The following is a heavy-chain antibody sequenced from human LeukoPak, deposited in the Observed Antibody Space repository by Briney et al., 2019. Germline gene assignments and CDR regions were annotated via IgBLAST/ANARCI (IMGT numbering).Heavy chain of an antibody. CDR2: IQSDGRNQ. CDR3: ARDRGMWSSSWYWFDP. J-gene: IGHJ5*02. V-gene: IGHV3-30*02. D-gene: IGHD6-13*01. Sequence: GGSLRLSCTASGFTFRSYGMHWVRQAPGKGLEWLAFIQSDGRNQYYADSVKGQFTISRDNSKNTLFLQMNSLRAEDTAVYYCARDRGMWSSSWYWFDPWGQGTLVTVSS. CDR1: GFTFRSYG.